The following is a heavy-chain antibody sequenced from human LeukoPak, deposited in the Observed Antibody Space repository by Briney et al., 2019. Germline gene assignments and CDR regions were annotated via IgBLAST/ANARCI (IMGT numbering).Heavy chain of an antibody. CDR2: IIPIFGTA. CDR1: GYTFTGYY. V-gene: IGHV1-69*06. D-gene: IGHD2-21*02. Sequence: GASVKVSCKASGYTFTGYYMHWVRQAPGQGLEWMGGIIPIFGTANYAQKFQGRVTITADKSTSTAYMELSSLRSEDTAVYYCASAPEVVVTAIPRNYYYYMDVWGKGTTVTVSS. J-gene: IGHJ6*03. CDR3: ASAPEVVVTAIPRNYYYYMDV.